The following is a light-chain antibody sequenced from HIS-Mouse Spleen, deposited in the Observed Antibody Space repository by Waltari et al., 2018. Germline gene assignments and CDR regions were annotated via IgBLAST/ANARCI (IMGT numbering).Light chain of an antibody. Sequence: AIRMTQSPSSFSASTGDRVTITCRVSQGISSYLDWYQQKPGKAPKLLIYSASTLQSGVPSRFSGSGSGTDFTLTIRCLQSEDLATYYCQQYYSYRFTFGPGTKVDIK. CDR2: SAS. V-gene: IGKV1-8*01. CDR3: QQYYSYRFT. J-gene: IGKJ3*01. CDR1: QGISSY.